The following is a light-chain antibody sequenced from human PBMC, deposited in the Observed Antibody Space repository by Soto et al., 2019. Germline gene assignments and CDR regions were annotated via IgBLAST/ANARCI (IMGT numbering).Light chain of an antibody. CDR2: GAS. Sequence: EIVLTQSPGSLSLSPGQRATLSCRASQSVDTTCFAWHQKKPGQAPRLLIYGASKRATGIPDRFSGSGSGTDITLIMSRLEPEDFAVYYCQQYISSVTFGQGTKVEIK. CDR1: QSVDTTC. V-gene: IGKV3-20*01. CDR3: QQYISSVT. J-gene: IGKJ1*01.